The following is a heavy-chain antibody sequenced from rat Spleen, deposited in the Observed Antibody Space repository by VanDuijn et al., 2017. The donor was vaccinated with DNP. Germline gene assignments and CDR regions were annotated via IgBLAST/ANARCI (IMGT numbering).Heavy chain of an antibody. CDR3: TRDGPPYYGVPFDY. V-gene: IGHV5-31*01. CDR2: IFNTGGTT. CDR1: GFTFNNYW. Sequence: EVQLVESGGGLVQPGRSLKLSCVASGFTFNNYWMTWIRQAPGKGLEWVASIFNTGGTTYYPDSVKGRFTISRDSAKSTLYLQMNILRSEDTATYYCTRDGPPYYGVPFDYWGQGVMVTVSS. D-gene: IGHD1-7*01. J-gene: IGHJ2*01.